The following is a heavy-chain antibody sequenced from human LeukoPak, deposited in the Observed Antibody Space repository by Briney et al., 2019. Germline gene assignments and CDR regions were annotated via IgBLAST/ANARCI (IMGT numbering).Heavy chain of an antibody. CDR1: GYTFTSYD. D-gene: IGHD1-26*01. J-gene: IGHJ5*02. V-gene: IGHV1-8*01. Sequence: ASVKVSCKTSGYTFTSYDINWVRQATGQGLEWMGWMNPNSGNTGYAQKFQGRATMTRSTSISTAYMQLSSLRSDDTAVYYCARGYVGATEYCFDPWGQGTLVTVSS. CDR3: ARGYVGATEYCFDP. CDR2: MNPNSGNT.